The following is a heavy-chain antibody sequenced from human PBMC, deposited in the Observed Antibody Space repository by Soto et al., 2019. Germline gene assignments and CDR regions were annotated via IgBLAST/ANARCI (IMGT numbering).Heavy chain of an antibody. CDR1: GYTFTGYY. V-gene: IGHV1-2*04. CDR3: ARGEEDCSGGSCYWYFDL. Sequence: QVPLVQSGAEVKKPGASVKVSCKASGYTFTGYYMHWVRQAPGQGLEWMGWINPNSGGTNYAQKFQGWVTMTRDTSISTAYMELSRLGSDATAVYYCARGEEDCSGGSCYWYFDLWGRGTLVTVSS. J-gene: IGHJ2*01. D-gene: IGHD2-15*01. CDR2: INPNSGGT.